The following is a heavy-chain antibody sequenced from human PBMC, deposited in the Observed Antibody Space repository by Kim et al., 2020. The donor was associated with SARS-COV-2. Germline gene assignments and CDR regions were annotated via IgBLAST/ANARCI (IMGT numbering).Heavy chain of an antibody. CDR3: AKDRAVVTADYYYYYGMDV. J-gene: IGHJ6*02. D-gene: IGHD2-21*02. Sequence: GRFTISRDNSKNTLYLQMNSVRAEDTAVYYCAKDRAVVTADYYYYYGMDVWGQGTTVTVSS. V-gene: IGHV3-30*02.